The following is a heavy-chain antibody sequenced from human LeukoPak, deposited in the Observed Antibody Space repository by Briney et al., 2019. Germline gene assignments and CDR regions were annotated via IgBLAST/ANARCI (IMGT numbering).Heavy chain of an antibody. V-gene: IGHV3-30*03. Sequence: GGSLRLSCAASGFTFSSYSMNWVRQAPGKGLEWVAVISYDGSNKYYADSVKGRFTISRDNSKNTLYLQMNSLRAEDTAVYYCARDGYCSSTSCYDDAFDIWGQGTMVTVSS. CDR2: ISYDGSNK. D-gene: IGHD2-2*03. J-gene: IGHJ3*02. CDR3: ARDGYCSSTSCYDDAFDI. CDR1: GFTFSSYS.